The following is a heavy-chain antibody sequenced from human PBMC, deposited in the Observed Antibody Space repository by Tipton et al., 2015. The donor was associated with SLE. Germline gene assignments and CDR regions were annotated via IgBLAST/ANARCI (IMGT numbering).Heavy chain of an antibody. CDR3: AKEEWLAFYYYYGMDV. V-gene: IGHV4-4*07. J-gene: IGHJ6*02. CDR2: IYTSGTT. Sequence: TLSLTCTVSGGSISSYYWSWIRQPAGKGLEWIGRIYTSGTTNYNPSLKSRVTMSVDTSKNQFSLKLSSVTAADTAVYHCAKEEWLAFYYYYGMDVWGQGTTVTVSS. CDR1: GGSISSYY. D-gene: IGHD6-19*01.